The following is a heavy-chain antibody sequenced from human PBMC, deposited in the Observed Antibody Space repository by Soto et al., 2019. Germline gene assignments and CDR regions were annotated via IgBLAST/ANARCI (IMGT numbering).Heavy chain of an antibody. V-gene: IGHV1-69*02. D-gene: IGHD2-2*01. Sequence: GAPVKVSCKASGGTFSSYTISWVRQAPGQGLEWMGRIIPILGIANYAQKFQGRVTITADKSTSTAYMELSSLRSEDTAVYYCARSVVVPAATIDYYYYYGMDVWGQGTTVTVSS. J-gene: IGHJ6*02. CDR2: IIPILGIA. CDR1: GGTFSSYT. CDR3: ARSVVVPAATIDYYYYYGMDV.